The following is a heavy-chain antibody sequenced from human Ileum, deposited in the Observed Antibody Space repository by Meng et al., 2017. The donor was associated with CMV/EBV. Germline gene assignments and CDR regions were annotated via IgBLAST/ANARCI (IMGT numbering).Heavy chain of an antibody. J-gene: IGHJ5*02. CDR1: GFTFSNDW. D-gene: IGHD2-15*01. CDR2: MKGDGSEE. V-gene: IGHV3-7*01. Sequence: GESLKISCAASGFTFSNDWMTWVRQAPGKGLEWVANMKGDGSEEDYVDSVKGRFTISRDNARQSLYLQMNSLRAEDTAVYYCARDWGWFRIDLWGQGTLVTSPQ. CDR3: ARDWGWFRIDL.